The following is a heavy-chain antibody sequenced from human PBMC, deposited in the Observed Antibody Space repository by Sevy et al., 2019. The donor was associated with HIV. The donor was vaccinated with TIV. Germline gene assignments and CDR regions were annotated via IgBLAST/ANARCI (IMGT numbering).Heavy chain of an antibody. D-gene: IGHD3-3*01. CDR3: AGGWRYSFDY. CDR1: GFTFSSYA. J-gene: IGHJ4*02. Sequence: GGSLRLSCAASGFTFSSYAMHWVRQAPGKGLEWVAVISYDGSNKYYADSVKGRFTISRDNSKNTLYLKMNSLRAEDTVVYYCAGGWRYSFDYWGQGTLVTVSS. V-gene: IGHV3-30-3*01. CDR2: ISYDGSNK.